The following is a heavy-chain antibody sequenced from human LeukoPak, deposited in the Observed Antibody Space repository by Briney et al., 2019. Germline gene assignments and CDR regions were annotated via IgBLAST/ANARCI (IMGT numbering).Heavy chain of an antibody. Sequence: KAGGSLRLSCAASGFTFTTYSMNWVRQAPGKGLEWVSSISSSSSYIYYAGSVKGRFTISRDNAKNSLHLQMNSLRAEDTAVYYCATLTQWLVRQKDYWGQGTLVTVSS. V-gene: IGHV3-21*01. CDR3: ATLTQWLVRQKDY. D-gene: IGHD6-19*01. CDR2: ISSSSSYI. J-gene: IGHJ4*02. CDR1: GFTFTTYS.